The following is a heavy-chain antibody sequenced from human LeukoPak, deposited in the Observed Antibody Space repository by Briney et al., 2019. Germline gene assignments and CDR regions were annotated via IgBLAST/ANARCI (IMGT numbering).Heavy chain of an antibody. CDR3: ARDGGTGTTDY. D-gene: IGHD1-1*01. J-gene: IGHJ4*02. Sequence: GGSLRLSCAASGFALSRYWMHWVRQAPGKGLVWVSRINSDGSTTNYADSVKGRFTISKDTAKNTLYLQMNSLRADDKAVYYCARDGGTGTTDYWGQGTLVTVSS. CDR1: GFALSRYW. CDR2: INSDGSTT. V-gene: IGHV3-74*01.